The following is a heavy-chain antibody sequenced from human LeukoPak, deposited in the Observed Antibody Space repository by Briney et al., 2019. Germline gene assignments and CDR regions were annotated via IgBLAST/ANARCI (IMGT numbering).Heavy chain of an antibody. Sequence: ASVKVSCKASGYTFTSYYMHWVRQAPGQGLEWIGIINPSGGSTSYAQKFQGRVTMTRDTSTSTVYMELSSLRSEDTAVYYCARARRRITIFGVVIPLNAFDIWGQGTMVTVSS. CDR1: GYTFTSYY. CDR2: INPSGGST. CDR3: ARARRRITIFGVVIPLNAFDI. V-gene: IGHV1-46*01. D-gene: IGHD3-3*01. J-gene: IGHJ3*02.